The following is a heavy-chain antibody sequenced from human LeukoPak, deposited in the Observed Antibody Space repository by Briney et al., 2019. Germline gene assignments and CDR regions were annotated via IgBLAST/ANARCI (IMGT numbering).Heavy chain of an antibody. J-gene: IGHJ4*02. D-gene: IGHD3-22*01. CDR1: GITFSNYH. CDR3: ASLLRLDSSGYFNYGPFDY. V-gene: IGHV1-69*05. CDR2: IISIVITT. Sequence: SLKLSCAASGITFSNYHISWVRQAPGKGLEWLSHIISIVITTNYAHTFQGRFTISTDESKNTAYMQMNSLRSEDTAVYYCASLLRLDSSGYFNYGPFDYWGQGNLVIVSS.